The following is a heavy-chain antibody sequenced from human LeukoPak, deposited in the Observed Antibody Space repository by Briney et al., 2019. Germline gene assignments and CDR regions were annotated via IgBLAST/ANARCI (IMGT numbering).Heavy chain of an antibody. CDR1: GFTFSNYW. V-gene: IGHV3-7*03. J-gene: IGHJ6*03. CDR2: IKEDGSAI. D-gene: IGHD1-1*01. Sequence: GGSLRLSCAASGFTFSNYWMSWVRQAPVKGLEWVANIKEDGSAIYYMDSVKGRFTISRDNSKNTLYLQINSLRVEDTAVYYCATALLRASTYMDVWGKGTTVTVSS. CDR3: ATALLRASTYMDV.